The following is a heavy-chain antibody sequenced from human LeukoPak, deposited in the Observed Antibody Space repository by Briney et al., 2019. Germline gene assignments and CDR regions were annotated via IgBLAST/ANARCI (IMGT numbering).Heavy chain of an antibody. CDR3: ARVSGYDWESFYDY. CDR1: GGSISSYY. Sequence: SETLSLTCTVSGGSISSYYWSWIRQPPGKGLEWIGYIYYSGSTNYNPSLTSRVTISVDTSKKQFSLKLSSVTAADTAVYYCARVSGYDWESFYDYWGQGTLVTVSS. D-gene: IGHD5-12*01. J-gene: IGHJ4*02. CDR2: IYYSGST. V-gene: IGHV4-59*01.